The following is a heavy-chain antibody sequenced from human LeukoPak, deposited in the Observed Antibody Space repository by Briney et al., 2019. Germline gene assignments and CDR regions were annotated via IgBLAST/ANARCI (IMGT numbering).Heavy chain of an antibody. CDR1: GYSFTSYW. CDR3: ARHPLLRGYTYGYADY. Sequence: GESLKISCKGSGYSFTSYWIGWVRQMPGKGLEWMGIIYPGDSDTRYSPSFQGQVTISADKSISTAYLQWSSLKASDTAVYYCARHPLLRGYTYGYADYWGQGTLVTVSS. D-gene: IGHD5-18*01. V-gene: IGHV5-51*01. J-gene: IGHJ4*02. CDR2: IYPGDSDT.